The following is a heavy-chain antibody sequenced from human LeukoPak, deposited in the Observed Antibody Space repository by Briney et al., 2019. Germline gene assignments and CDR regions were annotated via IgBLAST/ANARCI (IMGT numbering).Heavy chain of an antibody. V-gene: IGHV3-20*04. D-gene: IGHD6-6*01. CDR1: GFTFDDYG. CDR3: ARARLAARLHYFDY. CDR2: INWNGGST. Sequence: GGSLRLSCAASGFTFDDYGMSWVRQAPGKGLEWVSGINWNGGSTGYADSVKGRFTISRDNAKNSLYLQMNSLRAEDTALYYCARARLAARLHYFDYWAREPWSPSPQ. J-gene: IGHJ4*02.